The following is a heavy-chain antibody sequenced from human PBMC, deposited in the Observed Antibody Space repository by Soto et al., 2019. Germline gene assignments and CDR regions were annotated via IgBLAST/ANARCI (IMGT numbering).Heavy chain of an antibody. V-gene: IGHV3-13*01. CDR2: IGTAGDT. Sequence: EVQLVESGGGLVQPGGSLRLSCAASGFTFSSYDMHWVRQATGKGLEWVSAIGTAGDTYYPGSVKRRFTISRENAKNSLYLQMNSLRAEDTAVYYCARDRLSKSGFVAGPQRANWYFGLWGRGTLVNVSS. CDR1: GFTFSSYD. J-gene: IGHJ2*01. D-gene: IGHD6-19*01. CDR3: ARDRLSKSGFVAGPQRANWYFGL.